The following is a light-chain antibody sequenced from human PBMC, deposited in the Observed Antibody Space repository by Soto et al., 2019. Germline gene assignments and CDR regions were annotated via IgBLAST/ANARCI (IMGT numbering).Light chain of an antibody. J-gene: IGLJ2*01. Sequence: QLVLTKPPSASGTPGQRVTISCSGSNSNIESNTVNWYQQLPGTAPKLPIYSNNQRPSGVPDRFSGSKSGTSASLAISGLQSDDEADYYCAAWDDSLNGHVVFGGGTKLTVL. CDR2: SNN. CDR3: AAWDDSLNGHVV. V-gene: IGLV1-44*01. CDR1: NSNIESNT.